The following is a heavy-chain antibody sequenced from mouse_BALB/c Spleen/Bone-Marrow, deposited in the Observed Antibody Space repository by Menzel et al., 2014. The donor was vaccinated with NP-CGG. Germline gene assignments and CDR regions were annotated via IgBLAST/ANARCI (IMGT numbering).Heavy chain of an antibody. V-gene: IGHV1-63*02. CDR2: IYPGGGYT. CDR1: GYTFTNYW. D-gene: IGHD4-1*01. CDR3: ARRGTGVDY. J-gene: IGHJ2*01. Sequence: VQLQQPGAELVRPGTSVKISCKASGYTFTNYWLGWVKPRPGHGLEWIGDIYPGGGYTNYNEKFKGKATLTADTSSSTAYMQLSSLTSEDSAVYFCARRGTGVDYWGQGTTLTVSS.